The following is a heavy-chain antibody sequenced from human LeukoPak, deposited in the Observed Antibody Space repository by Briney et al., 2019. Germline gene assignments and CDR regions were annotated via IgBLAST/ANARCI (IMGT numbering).Heavy chain of an antibody. J-gene: IGHJ6*03. CDR1: GGSFSGYY. CDR2: IHHSGST. V-gene: IGHV4-34*01. CDR3: ARGGGRTGYYMDV. Sequence: SETLSLTCAVYGGSFSGYYWSWIRQPPGKGLEWIGEIHHSGSTNYNPSLKSRVTMSVDTSKNQISLKLSSVTAADTAIYYCARGGGRTGYYMDVRGKGTTVTVSS. D-gene: IGHD1/OR15-1a*01.